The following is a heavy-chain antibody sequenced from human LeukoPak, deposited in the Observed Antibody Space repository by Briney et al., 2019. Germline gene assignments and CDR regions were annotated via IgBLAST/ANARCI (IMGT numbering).Heavy chain of an antibody. CDR3: AKDRVTHAWEIVYYDY. J-gene: IGHJ4*02. V-gene: IGHV3-30*18. CDR2: TSYDGTKE. CDR1: GFTFTNYG. D-gene: IGHD1-26*01. Sequence: PGGSLRLSCAASGFTFTNYGMHWVRQAPGKGLEWVAVTSYDGTKEYYADSVKGRFTISRDNSRDTVFLQMNSLTEDDTAVYFCAKDRVTHAWEIVYYDYWGQGDEVTVSS.